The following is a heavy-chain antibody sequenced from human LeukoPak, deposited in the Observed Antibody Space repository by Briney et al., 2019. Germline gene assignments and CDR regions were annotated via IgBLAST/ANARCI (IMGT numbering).Heavy chain of an antibody. V-gene: IGHV4-61*01. J-gene: IGHJ3*01. CDR1: GGSVSSGSYY. CDR3: ARSRGYSGYAYDAFDL. Sequence: SETLSLTCTVSGGSVSSGSYYWSWIRQPPGKGLEWIGYIYYSGSTYYNPSLKSRVTISVDTSKNQFSLKLSSVTAADTAVYYCARSRGYSGYAYDAFDLWGQGTMVTVSS. D-gene: IGHD5-12*01. CDR2: IYYSGST.